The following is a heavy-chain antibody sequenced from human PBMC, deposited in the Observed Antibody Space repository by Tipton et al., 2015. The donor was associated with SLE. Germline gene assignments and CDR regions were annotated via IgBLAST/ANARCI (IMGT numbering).Heavy chain of an antibody. CDR1: GGSISSTNYF. CDR2: IYAWGST. V-gene: IGHV4-61*02. CDR3: ARVLDVLDY. Sequence: TLSLTCTVSGGSISSTNYFWNWIRQPAGKTLEWIGRIYAWGSTDYNPSLRSRAPMSLDTSKNQFSLRLDSVTAADTAVYYCARVLDVLDYWGQGTLVTVSS. J-gene: IGHJ4*02. D-gene: IGHD1-1*01.